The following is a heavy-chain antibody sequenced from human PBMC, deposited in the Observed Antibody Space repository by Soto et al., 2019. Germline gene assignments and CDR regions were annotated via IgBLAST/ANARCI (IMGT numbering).Heavy chain of an antibody. CDR3: ARGLSSDFCSGYSRGHYMDV. CDR1: GGSFSGYY. Sequence: SETLSLTCAVYGGSFSGYYWSWIRQPPGKGLEWIGEINHSGSTNYNPSLESRVTISVDTSKNQFSLKLSSVTAADTAVYYCARGLSSDFCSGYSRGHYMDVWGKGTTVTVSS. CDR2: INHSGST. J-gene: IGHJ6*03. D-gene: IGHD3-3*01. V-gene: IGHV4-34*01.